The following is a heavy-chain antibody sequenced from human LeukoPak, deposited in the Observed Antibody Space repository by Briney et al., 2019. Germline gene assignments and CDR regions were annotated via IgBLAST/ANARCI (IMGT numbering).Heavy chain of an antibody. CDR3: ASKAGYSSSWYPAGDFQH. CDR2: IIPIFGTA. J-gene: IGHJ1*01. D-gene: IGHD6-13*01. Sequence: ASVKVSCKASGGTFSSYAISWVRQAPGQGLEWMGGIIPIFGTANYAQKFQGRVTITTDESTSTAYMELSSLRSEDTAVYYCASKAGYSSSWYPAGDFQHWGQGTLVTVSS. V-gene: IGHV1-69*05. CDR1: GGTFSSYA.